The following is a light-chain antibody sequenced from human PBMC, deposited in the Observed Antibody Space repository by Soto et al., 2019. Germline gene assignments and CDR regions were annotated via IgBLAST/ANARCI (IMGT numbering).Light chain of an antibody. V-gene: IGKV3-15*01. CDR2: GAS. CDR3: QQYNNWPPRYT. J-gene: IGKJ2*01. CDR1: QSVSSN. Sequence: DIVMTQSPDSLAVSPGEGATLSCRASQSVSSNLAWYQQKRGQAPRLLIYGASTRATGIPARFSGSGSGTEFTLTISNLESEDFAVYYCQQYNNWPPRYTFGQGTKVDIK.